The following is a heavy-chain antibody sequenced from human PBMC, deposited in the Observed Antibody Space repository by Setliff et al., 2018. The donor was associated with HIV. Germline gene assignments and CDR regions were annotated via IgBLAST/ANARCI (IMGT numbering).Heavy chain of an antibody. CDR2: ISGYNGNT. V-gene: IGHV1-18*01. D-gene: IGHD2-8*01. Sequence: GASVKVSCKASGYTFTNYGISWVRQAPGQGLEWMGWISGYNGNTNYAEKLQGRVTMTTDTSTSIAYMELRSLRSDDTAVYYCARDLKVYAMWGDAFDTWGQGTMVTVSS. CDR3: ARDLKVYAMWGDAFDT. CDR1: GYTFTNYG. J-gene: IGHJ3*02.